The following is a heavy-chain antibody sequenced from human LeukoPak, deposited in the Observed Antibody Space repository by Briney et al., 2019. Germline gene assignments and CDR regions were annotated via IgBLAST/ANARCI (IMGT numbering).Heavy chain of an antibody. J-gene: IGHJ3*02. CDR2: ISSNGGST. Sequence: GGSLRLSCAASGFTFSSYAMHWVRQAPGKGLEYVSSISSNGGSTYYANSVKGRFTISRDNSKNTLYLQMGSLRAEDMAVYYWARESAVQLHDAFDIWGQGKMVTVSS. CDR3: ARESAVQLHDAFDI. V-gene: IGHV3-64*01. D-gene: IGHD1-1*01. CDR1: GFTFSSYA.